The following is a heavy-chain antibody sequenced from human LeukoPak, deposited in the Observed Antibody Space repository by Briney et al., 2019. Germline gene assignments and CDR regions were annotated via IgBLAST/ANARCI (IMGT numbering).Heavy chain of an antibody. CDR2: IIPIFGTA. Sequence: ASVKVSCKASGGTFGSYAISWVRQAPGQGLEWMGGIIPIFGTANYAQKFQGRVTITADESTSTAYMELSSLRSEDTAVYYCARGEDVRDGYAIDYWGQGTLVTVSS. CDR3: ARGEDVRDGYAIDY. V-gene: IGHV1-69*13. CDR1: GGTFGSYA. D-gene: IGHD5-24*01. J-gene: IGHJ4*02.